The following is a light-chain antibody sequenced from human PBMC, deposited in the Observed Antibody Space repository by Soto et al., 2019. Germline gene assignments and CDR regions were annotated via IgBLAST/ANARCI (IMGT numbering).Light chain of an antibody. Sequence: IQLTQSPSSLSASVGDRVTIACLASQDIAIYLAWYQQKPGKAPKLLIYAASTLQSGVPSRFSGSGSGTDFTLTISCLQSEDFATYYCQQYYSYPRTFGQGTRWIS. J-gene: IGKJ1*01. V-gene: IGKV1-9*01. CDR1: QDIAIY. CDR2: AAS. CDR3: QQYYSYPRT.